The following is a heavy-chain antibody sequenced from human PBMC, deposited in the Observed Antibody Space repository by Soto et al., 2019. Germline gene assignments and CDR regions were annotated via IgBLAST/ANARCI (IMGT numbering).Heavy chain of an antibody. CDR1: GFTFSSYA. CDR3: RGAILPSYGMDV. V-gene: IGHV3-23*01. D-gene: IGHD3-9*01. J-gene: IGHJ6*02. CDR2: ISGSGGST. Sequence: EVQLLESGGGLVQPGGSLRLSCAASGFTFSSYAMSWVRQAPGKGLEWVSAISGSGGSTYYADSVKGRFTISRDNSKNTLYLQMNSLRAEDTAVYYCRGAILPSYGMDVWGQGTTVTVSS.